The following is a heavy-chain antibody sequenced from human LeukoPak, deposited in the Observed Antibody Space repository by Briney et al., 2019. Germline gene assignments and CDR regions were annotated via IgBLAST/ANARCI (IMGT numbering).Heavy chain of an antibody. CDR2: ISYSGST. D-gene: IGHD3-9*01. V-gene: IGHV4-59*08. CDR1: GGSISRYY. CDR3: ARQGYDILTGYIDAFDI. Sequence: SETLSLTCTVSGGSISRYYWSWVRQPPGKGLEWIGYISYSGSTNYTPSLKSRVTISIDTSKNQFSLKLRSVTAADTAIYYCARQGYDILTGYIDAFDIWGQGTMVTVSS. J-gene: IGHJ3*02.